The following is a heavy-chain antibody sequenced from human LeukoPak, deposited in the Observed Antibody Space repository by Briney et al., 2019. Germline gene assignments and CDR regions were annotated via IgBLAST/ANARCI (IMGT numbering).Heavy chain of an antibody. CDR3: AREGIYYDSSGYYYFDY. V-gene: IGHV3-21*01. J-gene: IGHJ4*02. D-gene: IGHD3-22*01. CDR2: ISSSSSYI. Sequence: GGSLRLSCAASGFTFSSYSMDWVRQAPGKGLEWVSSISSSSSYIYYADPVKGRFTISRDNAKNSLYLQMNSLRAEDTAVYYCAREGIYYDSSGYYYFDYWGQGTLVTVSS. CDR1: GFTFSSYS.